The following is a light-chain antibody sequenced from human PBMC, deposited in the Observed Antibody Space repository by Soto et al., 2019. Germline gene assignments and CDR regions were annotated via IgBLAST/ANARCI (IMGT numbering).Light chain of an antibody. CDR2: EVT. CDR3: SSYTFTSTLYV. CDR1: SSDVGGHNY. V-gene: IGLV2-14*01. Sequence: GQSITISCTGSSSDVGGHNYVSWYQQHPGKAPKLMIYEVTKRPSGVSNRFSGSKSGNTASLTISGLQAEDEADYYCSSYTFTSTLYVFGTGTKVTVL. J-gene: IGLJ1*01.